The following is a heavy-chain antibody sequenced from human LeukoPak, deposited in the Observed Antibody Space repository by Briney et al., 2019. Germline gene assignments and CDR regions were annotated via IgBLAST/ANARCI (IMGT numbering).Heavy chain of an antibody. CDR3: ARGDYYDSSGYPRPYNWFDP. V-gene: IGHV4-59*01. CDR1: GASISSDY. CDR2: IFFSGST. J-gene: IGHJ5*02. D-gene: IGHD3-22*01. Sequence: SETLSLTCTVSGASISSDYWSWIRQPPGKGLEWIGYIFFSGSTNYNPSLKRRVTMSVDTSRNQFSLKLSSVTAADTAVYYCARGDYYDSSGYPRPYNWFDPWGQGTLVTVSS.